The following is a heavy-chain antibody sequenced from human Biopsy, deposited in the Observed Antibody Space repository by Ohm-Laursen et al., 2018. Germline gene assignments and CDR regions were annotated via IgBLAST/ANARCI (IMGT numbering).Heavy chain of an antibody. Sequence: SETLSLTCTVSGGSLSSYSWSWIRQPAGKGLGWIGQIYTSGITNYNPSLKSRVTMSVDTSKNKFSLRVSSVTAADTAVYYCARDRDRRGWFDPWGQGTLVTVSS. CDR2: IYTSGIT. CDR1: GGSLSSYS. CDR3: ARDRDRRGWFDP. J-gene: IGHJ5*02. D-gene: IGHD1-14*01. V-gene: IGHV4-4*07.